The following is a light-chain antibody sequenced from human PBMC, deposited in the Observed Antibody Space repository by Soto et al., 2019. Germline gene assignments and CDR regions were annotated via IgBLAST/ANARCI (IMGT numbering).Light chain of an antibody. CDR2: SNI. CDR3: AAWDDSLDGYV. CDR1: SSNIGSNS. J-gene: IGLJ1*01. V-gene: IGLV1-44*01. Sequence: QSVLTQPPSASGTPGQRVTISCSGSSSNIGSNSVNWYQHLPGTAPKLLIYSNIQRPSGVPDRFSGSKSGTSASLAISGLQSEDEADYYCAAWDDSLDGYVFGTGTKVTV.